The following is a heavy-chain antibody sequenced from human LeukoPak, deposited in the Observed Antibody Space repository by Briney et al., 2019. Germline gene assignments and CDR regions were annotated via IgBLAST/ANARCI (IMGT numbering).Heavy chain of an antibody. D-gene: IGHD2-21*02. Sequence: SVKVSCKASGGTFSSYAISWVRQAPGQGLEWMGGIIPIFGTANYAQKFQGRVTITADESTSTAYMELSSLRSEDTAVYYCARERGRTVVVTATVAFDIWGQGTMVTVSS. J-gene: IGHJ3*02. CDR2: IIPIFGTA. CDR3: ARERGRTVVVTATVAFDI. V-gene: IGHV1-69*13. CDR1: GGTFSSYA.